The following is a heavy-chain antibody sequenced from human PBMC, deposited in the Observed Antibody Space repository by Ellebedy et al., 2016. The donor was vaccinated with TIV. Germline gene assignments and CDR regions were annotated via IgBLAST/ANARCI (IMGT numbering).Heavy chain of an antibody. CDR1: GFTFSSYW. J-gene: IGHJ4*02. CDR3: ARDPLGYYFDY. V-gene: IGHV3-7*01. Sequence: PGGSLRPSCAASGFTFSSYWMSWVRQAPGKGLEWVANIKQDGSEKYYVDSVKGRFTISRDNAKNSLYLQMNSLRAEDTAVYYWARDPLGYYFDYWGQGTLVTVSS. D-gene: IGHD3-10*01. CDR2: IKQDGSEK.